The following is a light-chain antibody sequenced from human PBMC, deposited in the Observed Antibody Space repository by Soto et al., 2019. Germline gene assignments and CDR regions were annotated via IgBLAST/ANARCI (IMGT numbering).Light chain of an antibody. CDR1: QDITNY. J-gene: IGKJ4*01. CDR3: QQLNAYPHS. Sequence: IQMTQSPSTLSGSVGDRVTISCRASQDITNYLAWYLQKPGKAPKLLIYGASTLQSGVPSRFSGSGSGTEFTLTVSSLQPEDFATYYCQQLNAYPHSFGGGTKVDIK. CDR2: GAS. V-gene: IGKV1-9*01.